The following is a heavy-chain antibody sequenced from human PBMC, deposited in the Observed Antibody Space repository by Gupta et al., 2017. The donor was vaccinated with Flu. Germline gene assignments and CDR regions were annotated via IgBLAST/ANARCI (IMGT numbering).Heavy chain of an antibody. Sequence: GTFSSYAISWVRQAPGQGLEWMGGIIPILGTANYAQKFQGRVTITADESTSTAYMELSSLRSEDTAVYYCARGRYGGPFDYWGQGTLVTVSS. V-gene: IGHV1-69*01. CDR1: GTFSSYA. CDR2: IIPILGTA. CDR3: ARGRYGGPFDY. D-gene: IGHD4-17*01. J-gene: IGHJ4*02.